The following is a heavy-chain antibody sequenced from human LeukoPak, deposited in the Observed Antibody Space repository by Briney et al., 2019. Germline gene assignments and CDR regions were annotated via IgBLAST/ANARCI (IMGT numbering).Heavy chain of an antibody. V-gene: IGHV3-9*01. CDR1: AFTFDNYA. D-gene: IGHD4/OR15-4a*01. CDR2: ISWNSGTI. Sequence: PGGSLTLSCAASAFTFDNYAMRWVRQVHRELREWVAGISWNSGTIGNTNSVKGRFTISRDNAKTSLYLQMNSLRAEATALYYCANDTSPYDYRSFNCWGQGTLVTASS. J-gene: IGHJ4*02. CDR3: ANDTSPYDYRSFNC.